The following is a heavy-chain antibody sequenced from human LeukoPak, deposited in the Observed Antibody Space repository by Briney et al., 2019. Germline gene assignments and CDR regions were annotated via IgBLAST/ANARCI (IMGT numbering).Heavy chain of an antibody. CDR1: GFTFSRYA. D-gene: IGHD2-15*01. V-gene: IGHV3-23*01. CDR2: VSGYSGDT. Sequence: PGGSLRLSCAASGFTFSRYAMGWVRQALGKGLEWVSTVSGYSGDTYYADSVKGRFTISRDNSKNTLYLQMNSLRAEDTAVYYCAKGLDWYCSGGSCYNIDYWGQGTLVTVSS. CDR3: AKGLDWYCSGGSCYNIDY. J-gene: IGHJ4*02.